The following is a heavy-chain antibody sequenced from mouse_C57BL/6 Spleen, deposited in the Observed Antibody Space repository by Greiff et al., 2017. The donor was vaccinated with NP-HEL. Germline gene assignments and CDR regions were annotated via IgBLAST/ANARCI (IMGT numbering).Heavy chain of an antibody. CDR1: GYAFSSYW. J-gene: IGHJ4*01. V-gene: IGHV1-80*01. CDR3: TPYGDYYAMTT. D-gene: IGHD2-13*01. Sequence: LVESGAELVKPGASVKISCKASGYAFSSYWMNWVKQRPGKGLEWIGQIYPGDGDTNYNGKFKGKATLTADKSSSTAYMQLSSLTSEDSAVYFCTPYGDYYAMTTGVKEPQSPSPQ. CDR2: IYPGDGDT.